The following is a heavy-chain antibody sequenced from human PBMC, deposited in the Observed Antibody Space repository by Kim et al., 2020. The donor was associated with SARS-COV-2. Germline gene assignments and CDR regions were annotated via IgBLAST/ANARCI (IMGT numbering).Heavy chain of an antibody. D-gene: IGHD4-4*01. Sequence: GGSLRLSCVGSGFAFSSYFMSWARQAPGKWLEWVATIKRDGTEKYYVDSVKGRFTISRDNAKNTLYLQMNSLGAGDTAVYYCARDHYTSGHLVFDYWGQG. V-gene: IGHV3-7*01. J-gene: IGHJ4*02. CDR3: ARDHYTSGHLVFDY. CDR1: GFAFSSYF. CDR2: IKRDGTEK.